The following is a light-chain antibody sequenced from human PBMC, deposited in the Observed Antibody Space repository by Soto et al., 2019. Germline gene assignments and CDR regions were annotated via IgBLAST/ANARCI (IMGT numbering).Light chain of an antibody. J-gene: IGLJ1*01. Sequence: QSVLTQPASVSGSPGQSITISCTGTSSDVGGYNYVPWYQQHPGKAPKLMIYEVRNRPSGVSNRFSGSKSGNTASLTISGLQAEDEADYYCSSYTSSSPYVFGTGTKVTVL. CDR2: EVR. CDR1: SSDVGGYNY. V-gene: IGLV2-14*01. CDR3: SSYTSSSPYV.